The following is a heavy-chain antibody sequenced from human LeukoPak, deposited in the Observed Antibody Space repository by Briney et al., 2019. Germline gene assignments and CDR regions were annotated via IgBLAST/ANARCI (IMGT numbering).Heavy chain of an antibody. CDR3: ATVGYSQFFDY. D-gene: IGHD4-11*01. V-gene: IGHV1-46*01. J-gene: IGHJ4*02. Sequence: ASVKGSCKAFGYTFTSYYIHWVRQAPGQGLEWMGIINPSSGDTIYTQKFQDRVTMTRDTSTSTVYMELSSLRSEDTAVFYCATVGYSQFFDYWGQGTLVTVSS. CDR2: INPSSGDT. CDR1: GYTFTSYY.